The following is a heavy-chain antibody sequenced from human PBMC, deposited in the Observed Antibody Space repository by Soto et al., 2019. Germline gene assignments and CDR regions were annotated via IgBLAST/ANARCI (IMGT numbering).Heavy chain of an antibody. CDR1: GYTFTSYD. CDR3: ARAFHDYIWGSYRHGRGDPWFDP. D-gene: IGHD3-16*02. V-gene: IGHV1-8*01. CDR2: MNPNSGNT. Sequence: ASVKVSCKASGYTFTSYDINWVRQATGQGLEWMGWMNPNSGNTGYAQKFQGRVTMTRNTSISTAYMELSSLRSEDTAVYYCARAFHDYIWGSYRHGRGDPWFDPWGQGTLVTVSS. J-gene: IGHJ5*02.